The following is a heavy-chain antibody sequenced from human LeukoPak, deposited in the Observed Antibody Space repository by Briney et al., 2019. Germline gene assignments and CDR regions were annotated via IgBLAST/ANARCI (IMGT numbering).Heavy chain of an antibody. Sequence: SETLSLTCAVYGGSFSGYYWSWIRQPPGKGLEWIGEINHSGSTNYNPSLKSRVTISVDTSKNQFSLKLRSVTAADTAVYYCARRHCSSTSCYLFAYWGQGTLVTVSS. CDR2: INHSGST. CDR1: GGSFSGYY. D-gene: IGHD2-2*01. V-gene: IGHV4-34*01. CDR3: ARRHCSSTSCYLFAY. J-gene: IGHJ4*02.